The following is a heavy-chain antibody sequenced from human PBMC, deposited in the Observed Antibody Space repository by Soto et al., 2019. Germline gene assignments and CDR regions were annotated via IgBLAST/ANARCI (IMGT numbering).Heavy chain of an antibody. D-gene: IGHD6-6*01. CDR1: GYTFNDFY. CDR3: VRGQSALYLDI. CDR2: INPKNGGI. Sequence: VQSGAEVRKPGASVKVSCRSSGYTFNDFYIHWVRQAPGQGLEWVGWINPKNGGINYAQKFQGRVTTTRDTSVNNSDLDLNRLNCNDLPIYYCVRGQSALYLDIGGRGTQIAVSS. V-gene: IGHV1-2*02. J-gene: IGHJ1*01.